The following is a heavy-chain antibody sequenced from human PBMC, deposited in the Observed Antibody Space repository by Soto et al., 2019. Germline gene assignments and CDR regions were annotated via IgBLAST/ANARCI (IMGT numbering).Heavy chain of an antibody. J-gene: IGHJ6*02. CDR3: ARDLFAYSGYDSRYYYGMDV. CDR1: GGTFSSYA. V-gene: IGHV1-69*01. CDR2: IIPIFGTA. Sequence: QVQLVQSGAEVKKPGSSVQVSCQASGGTFSSYAISWVRQAPGQGLEWMGGIIPIFGTANYAQKFQGRVTITADESTSTAYMELSSLRAEDTAGYYCARDLFAYSGYDSRYYYGMDVWGQGTTGTVSS. D-gene: IGHD5-12*01.